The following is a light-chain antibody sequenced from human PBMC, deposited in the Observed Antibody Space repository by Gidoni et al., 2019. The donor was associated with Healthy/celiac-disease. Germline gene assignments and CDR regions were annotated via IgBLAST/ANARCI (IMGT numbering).Light chain of an antibody. J-gene: IGKJ1*01. CDR3: QQSYSTPPWT. CDR2: AAS. CDR1: QSISSY. V-gene: IGKV1-39*01. Sequence: DIQMTQSPSSLSASVGDRVTITCRASQSISSYLNWYQQKPGKAPKLLIYAASSLQSGVPSRFSGSGSGTDFTLTISSLQPEYFATYYCQQSYSTPPWTFXXXTKVEIK.